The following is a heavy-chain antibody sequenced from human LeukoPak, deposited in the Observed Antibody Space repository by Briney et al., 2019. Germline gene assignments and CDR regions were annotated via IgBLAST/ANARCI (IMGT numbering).Heavy chain of an antibody. D-gene: IGHD3-10*01. V-gene: IGHV4-59*08. Sequence: PSETLSLACIVSGASISSDYWSWIRQPPGKGLEGIGYIFFSGSTNYNPSLKSRVTMSVDTSKNQFSLKLSSVTAADTAVYYCARRRGYYGSGSYYNPGYMDVWGKGTTVTISS. J-gene: IGHJ6*03. CDR3: ARRRGYYGSGSYYNPGYMDV. CDR2: IFFSGST. CDR1: GASISSDY.